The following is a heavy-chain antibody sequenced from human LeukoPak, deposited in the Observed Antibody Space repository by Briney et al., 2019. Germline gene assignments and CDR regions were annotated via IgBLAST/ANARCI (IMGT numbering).Heavy chain of an antibody. D-gene: IGHD6-19*01. J-gene: IGHJ6*03. CDR2: INSDGSST. CDR3: ANGVEGAVADYYYMDV. CDR1: RFTFSTYW. V-gene: IGHV3-74*01. Sequence: GGSLRLSCAASRFTFSTYWMHWVRQAPGKGLVWVSRINSDGSSTGYADSVKGRFTISRDNSKNTLYLQMNSLRAEDTAVYYCANGVEGAVADYYYMDVWGKGTTVTISS.